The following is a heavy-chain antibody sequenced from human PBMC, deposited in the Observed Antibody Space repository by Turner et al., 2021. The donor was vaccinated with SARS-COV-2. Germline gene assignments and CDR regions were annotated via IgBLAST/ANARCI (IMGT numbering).Heavy chain of an antibody. CDR1: GYTLIEFS. Sequence: QVQLVQSGAEVKKPGASVKVSCKVSGYTLIEFSMHWVRQGPGKGLEWRGGFDPEDGETIYAKKFQGRVTMTEDTSTDTAYMELSSLRSEDTAVYYSATAPANYYDSSGSKGFYYYYYGMDVWGQGTTVTVSS. V-gene: IGHV1-24*01. CDR2: FDPEDGET. D-gene: IGHD3-22*01. J-gene: IGHJ6*02. CDR3: ATAPANYYDSSGSKGFYYYYYGMDV.